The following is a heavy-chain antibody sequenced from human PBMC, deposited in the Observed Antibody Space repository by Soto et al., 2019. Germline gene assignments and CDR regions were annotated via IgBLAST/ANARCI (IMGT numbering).Heavy chain of an antibody. CDR2: IKQDGSEK. CDR1: GFIFSSHW. CDR3: ARVDVQFDY. J-gene: IGHJ4*02. Sequence: GSLRLSCAASGFIFSSHWMTWVRQAPGKGLEWVANIKQDGSEKFYVDSVKGRFTISRDNAKNSVYLQMNSLRVEDTAVYYCARVDVQFDYWGQGTLVTVSS. V-gene: IGHV3-7*01.